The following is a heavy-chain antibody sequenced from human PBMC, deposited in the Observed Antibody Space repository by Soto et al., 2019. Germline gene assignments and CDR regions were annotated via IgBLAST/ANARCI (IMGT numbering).Heavy chain of an antibody. Sequence: EVKLLESGGGLVQPGGSLRLSCGVSGFTVTSNGVSWVRQAPGKGLEWVSAISPNGQGIWYADSVKGRFTISRDISRNTVFLQMDSLRAEDTAVYYCAKDRQYPRVYLHYWGQGTLVTVSS. V-gene: IGHV3-23*01. CDR1: GFTVTSNG. D-gene: IGHD4-4*01. J-gene: IGHJ4*02. CDR2: ISPNGQGI. CDR3: AKDRQYPRVYLHY.